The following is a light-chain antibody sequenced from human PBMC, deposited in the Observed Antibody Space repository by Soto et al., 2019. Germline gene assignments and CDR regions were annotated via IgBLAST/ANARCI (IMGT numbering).Light chain of an antibody. J-gene: IGKJ3*01. CDR3: QQFNNWPVT. V-gene: IGKV1D-13*01. Sequence: ANQLTQSPSSLSASVGDRVTITCRASQAISSALAWYQQKPGKPPNLLIYDASPVQSGVPSRFSGTASGTDFTLTINSLQPEDFATYYCQQFNNWPVTFGPGTKVDIK. CDR1: QAISSA. CDR2: DAS.